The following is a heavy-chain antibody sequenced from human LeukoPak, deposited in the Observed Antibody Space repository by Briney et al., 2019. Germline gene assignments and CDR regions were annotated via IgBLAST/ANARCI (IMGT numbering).Heavy chain of an antibody. D-gene: IGHD3-10*01. CDR2: TYYRSKWYN. J-gene: IGHJ5*02. Sequence: SQTLSLTCAISGDSVSSNSAAWNWIRQSPSRGLEWLGRTYYRSKWYNDYAVSVKSRITINPDTSKNQFSLQLNSVTPEDTAVYYCASYQGGSGSYYKTDCWFDPWGQGTLVTVSS. CDR1: GDSVSSNSAA. CDR3: ASYQGGSGSYYKTDCWFDP. V-gene: IGHV6-1*01.